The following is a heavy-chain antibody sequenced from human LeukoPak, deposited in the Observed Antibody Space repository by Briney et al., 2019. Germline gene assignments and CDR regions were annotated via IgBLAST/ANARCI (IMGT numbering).Heavy chain of an antibody. V-gene: IGHV1-69*13. CDR1: GGTFSSSS. CDR3: ARGVPMVRGVPEYFQY. D-gene: IGHD3-10*01. J-gene: IGHJ1*01. Sequence: GASVKVSCKTSGGTFSSSSISWVRQAPGQGLEWMGGIIPLFTTTNYAQKFQGRVTITADESTTTAHMELRSLRSEDTAVYYCARGVPMVRGVPEYFQYWGQGTLLTVSS. CDR2: IIPLFTTT.